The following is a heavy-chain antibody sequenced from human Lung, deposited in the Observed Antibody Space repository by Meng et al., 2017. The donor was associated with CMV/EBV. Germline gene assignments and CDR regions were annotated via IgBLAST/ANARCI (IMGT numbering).Heavy chain of an antibody. V-gene: IGHV4-31*03. J-gene: IGHJ4*02. CDR2: IYYSGST. CDR1: GGSISSGGYY. CDR3: ARGSYYYDSSGYYYTGEGGFDY. D-gene: IGHD3-22*01. Sequence: LRLXCTVSGGSISSGGYYWSWIRQHPGKGLEWIGYIYYSGSTYYNPSLKSRVTISVDTSKNQFSLKLSSVTAADTAVYYCARGSYYYDSSGYYYTGEGGFDYWGQGTXVTVSS.